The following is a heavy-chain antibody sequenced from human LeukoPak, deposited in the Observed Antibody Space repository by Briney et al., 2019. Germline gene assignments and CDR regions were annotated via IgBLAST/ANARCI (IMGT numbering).Heavy chain of an antibody. D-gene: IGHD3-10*01. Sequence: SETLSLACTVSGGSISSYYWSWIRQPPGKGLEWIGEIHHSGSTNYNPSLKSRVTISVDTSKNQFSLKLSSVTAADTAVYYCAREAPYYYGSGSYYQNWFDPWGQGTLVTVSS. CDR2: IHHSGST. J-gene: IGHJ5*02. V-gene: IGHV4-34*01. CDR1: GGSISSYY. CDR3: AREAPYYYGSGSYYQNWFDP.